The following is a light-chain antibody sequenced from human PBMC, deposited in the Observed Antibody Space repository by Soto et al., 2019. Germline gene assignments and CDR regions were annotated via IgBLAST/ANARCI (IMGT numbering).Light chain of an antibody. Sequence: IQVTQSPSSLSASVGDRVTITCRASQDIAGYLAWYQHKPGRAPELLIHAASTLQSGVPSRFTGSGSGTDFTLTISALQSEDFATYYCQQYYRFPFTLGQGTRLEIK. CDR2: AAS. CDR1: QDIAGY. CDR3: QQYYRFPFT. V-gene: IGKV1-8*01. J-gene: IGKJ5*01.